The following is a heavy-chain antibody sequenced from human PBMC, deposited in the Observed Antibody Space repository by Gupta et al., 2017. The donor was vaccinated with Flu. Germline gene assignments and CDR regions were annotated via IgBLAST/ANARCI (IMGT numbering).Heavy chain of an antibody. D-gene: IGHD1-26*01. CDR2: ISFARGDV. CDR3: AKDQVYLSGFLEV. CDR1: GFTLSRFG. J-gene: IGHJ6*04. Sequence: ASGFTLSRFGMHWVRQAPGKGLEWLALISFARGDVYYSDSVKGRFTISRDESKNTLYLQMNSLRGEDTAVYYCAKDQVYLSGFLEVWGKGTTVTVSS. V-gene: IGHV3-30*18.